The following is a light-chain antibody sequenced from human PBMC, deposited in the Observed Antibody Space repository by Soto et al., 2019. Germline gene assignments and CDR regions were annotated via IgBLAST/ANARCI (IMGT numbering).Light chain of an antibody. CDR3: CSYAGSVVV. V-gene: IGLV2-23*01. Sequence: QSALTQPASVSGSPGQSITISCTGTSSDVGSYNLVSWYQQRPGKAPKLMIYEGSKRPSGVSNRFSGSKSGNTASLTISGLQAEDEADYYCCSYAGSVVVFGGGTKLTVL. J-gene: IGLJ2*01. CDR2: EGS. CDR1: SSDVGSYNL.